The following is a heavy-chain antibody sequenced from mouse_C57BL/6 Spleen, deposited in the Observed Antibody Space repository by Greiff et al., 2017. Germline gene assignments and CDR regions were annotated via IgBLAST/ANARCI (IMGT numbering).Heavy chain of an antibody. Sequence: DVMLVESGEGLVKPGGSLKLSCAASGFTFSSYAMSWVRQTPEKRLEWVAYISSGGDYIYYADTVKGRCTISRDNARNTLYLQMSSLKSEDTAMYYGTRGAHYYGSSYWYFDVWGTGTTVTVAS. CDR2: ISSGGDYI. CDR3: TRGAHYYGSSYWYFDV. D-gene: IGHD1-1*01. CDR1: GFTFSSYA. J-gene: IGHJ1*03. V-gene: IGHV5-9-1*02.